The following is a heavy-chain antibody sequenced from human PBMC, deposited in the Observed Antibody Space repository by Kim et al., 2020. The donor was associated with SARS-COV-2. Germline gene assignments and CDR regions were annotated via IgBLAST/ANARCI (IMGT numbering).Heavy chain of an antibody. CDR1: GFTFGSYA. CDR3: AKVDTTKAYYYYYGMDV. CDR2: ISGSGGTT. J-gene: IGHJ6*02. Sequence: GGSLRLSCAASGFTFGSYAMTWVRQAPGKGLEWVSGISGSGGTTHYADSVKGRFTISRDNSKNTLYLQMTSLRAKDTAVYYCAKVDTTKAYYYYYGMDVWGQGTTVTFSS. D-gene: IGHD1-1*01. V-gene: IGHV3-23*01.